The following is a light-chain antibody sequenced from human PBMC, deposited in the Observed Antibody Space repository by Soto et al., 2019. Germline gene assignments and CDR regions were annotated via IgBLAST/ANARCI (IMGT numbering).Light chain of an antibody. V-gene: IGKV3-11*01. Sequence: EIVMTQSPATLSVSPGQRATLSCRASQSVGSKLAWYQQKPGQAPRLLIYDASNRATGIPARFSGSGSGTDFTLTISSLEPEDFAVYYCQQRSNWPGTFGQGTKVEIK. CDR1: QSVGSK. CDR2: DAS. J-gene: IGKJ1*01. CDR3: QQRSNWPGT.